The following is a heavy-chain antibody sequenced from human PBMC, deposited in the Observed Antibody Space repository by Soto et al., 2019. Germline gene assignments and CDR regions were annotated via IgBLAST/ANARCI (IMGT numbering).Heavy chain of an antibody. CDR2: IYYSGST. CDR1: GGSISSGGYY. Sequence: QVQLQESGPGLVKPSQTLSLTCTVSGGSISSGGYYWSWIRTNQGKGLEWIGYIYYSGSTYYNPSLKSRVTISVDTSKNQFSLKLSSVTAAETAVYYCAREERSGYRAWCQGTLVTVSS. V-gene: IGHV4-31*03. CDR3: AREERSGYRA. D-gene: IGHD5-12*01. J-gene: IGHJ5*02.